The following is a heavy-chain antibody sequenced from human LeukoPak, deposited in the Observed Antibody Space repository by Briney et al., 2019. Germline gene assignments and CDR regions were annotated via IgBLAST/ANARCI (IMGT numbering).Heavy chain of an antibody. J-gene: IGHJ4*02. V-gene: IGHV4-34*01. CDR3: ARISSETHYDY. D-gene: IGHD5-24*01. CDR1: GGSFSGYY. Sequence: SETLSLTCAVYGGSFSGYYWSWIRQPPGKGLEWIGEINHSGSTNYNPSLKSRVTISVDTSKNQFSLKLSSVTAADTAVYYCARISSETHYDYWGRGTLVTVSS. CDR2: INHSGST.